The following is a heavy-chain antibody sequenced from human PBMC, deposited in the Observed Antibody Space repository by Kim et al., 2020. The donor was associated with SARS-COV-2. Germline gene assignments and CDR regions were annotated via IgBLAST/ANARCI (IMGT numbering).Heavy chain of an antibody. CDR3: ARGGGYGSGPYTSFDP. J-gene: IGHJ5*02. V-gene: IGHV1-46*04. CDR2: INPSGSTT. D-gene: IGHD3-10*01. CDR1: GYNFISYY. Sequence: ASVKVSCKASGYNFISYYMHWVRQAPGQRLEWMGIINPSGSTTSYAQKVQDRFTMTWDTSTSTVYMELSSLKSDDTAVYYCARGGGYGSGPYTSFDPWGQGTLVTVSS.